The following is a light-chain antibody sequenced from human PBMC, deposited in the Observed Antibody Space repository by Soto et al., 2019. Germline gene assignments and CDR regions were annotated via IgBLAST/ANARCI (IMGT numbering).Light chain of an antibody. CDR3: QQYGNSPQT. CDR2: AAS. CDR1: QTVSSSF. J-gene: IGKJ1*01. V-gene: IGKV3-20*01. Sequence: IVLTQSPCTLSLSPGERATLSCRASQTVSSSFLAWYQQTPGQAPRLLIYAASSRATGIPDRFSGSGSGTDFTLTISRLEPEDFAVYYCQQYGNSPQTFGQGTKWIS.